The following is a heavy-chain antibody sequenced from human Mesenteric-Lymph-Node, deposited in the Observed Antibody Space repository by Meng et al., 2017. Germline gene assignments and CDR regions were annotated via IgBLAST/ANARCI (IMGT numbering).Heavy chain of an antibody. CDR1: GFRFSSYE. CDR3: ARSGIGAADYLFDY. CDR2: ITSSGSTM. D-gene: IGHD6-13*01. J-gene: IGHJ4*02. V-gene: IGHV3-48*03. Sequence: GESLKISCTASGFRFSSYEMNWVRQAPGKGLEWVSYITSSGSTMYYADSVKGRFTISRDNAKNSLYLQMKSLRAEDTAIYYCARSGIGAADYLFDYWGQGTLVTVSS.